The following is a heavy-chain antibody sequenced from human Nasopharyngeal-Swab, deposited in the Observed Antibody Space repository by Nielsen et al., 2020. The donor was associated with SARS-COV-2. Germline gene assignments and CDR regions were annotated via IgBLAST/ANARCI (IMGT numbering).Heavy chain of an antibody. V-gene: IGHV3-30*03. CDR1: GFTFSSYG. J-gene: IGHJ4*02. D-gene: IGHD1-26*01. Sequence: GASLKISCAAPGFTFSSYGMHWVRQAPGKGLEWVAVISYDGSNKYYADSVKGRFTISRDNSKNTLYLQMNSLRAEDTAVYYCARGSGSYKEILFDYWGQGTLVTVSS. CDR2: ISYDGSNK. CDR3: ARGSGSYKEILFDY.